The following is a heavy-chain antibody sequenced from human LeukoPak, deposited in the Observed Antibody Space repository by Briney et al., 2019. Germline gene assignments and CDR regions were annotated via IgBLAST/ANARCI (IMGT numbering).Heavy chain of an antibody. D-gene: IGHD2-15*01. CDR2: IIPSVDIA. Sequence: SVKVSCKASVGTFNNYAIGWVRQAPGQGLEWMGRIIPSVDIAKYAQKFQGRVTITADKSTGTAYMELSSLRSDDTAVYYCARVLSRTGGSCYSIYGMDAWGQGTTVTVSS. V-gene: IGHV1-69*04. CDR1: VGTFNNYA. J-gene: IGHJ6*02. CDR3: ARVLSRTGGSCYSIYGMDA.